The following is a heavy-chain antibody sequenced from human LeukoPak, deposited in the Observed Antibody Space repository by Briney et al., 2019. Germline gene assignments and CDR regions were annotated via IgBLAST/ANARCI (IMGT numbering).Heavy chain of an antibody. CDR3: ARQWIAARTYFDY. J-gene: IGHJ4*02. Sequence: ESLKISCKGSGYSFTSYWIGWVRQMPGKGLEWMGIIYPGNSDTRYSRSFQGQVTISADKSISTAYLQGSSLKASDTAMYYCARQWIAARTYFDYWGQGTLVTVPS. CDR1: GYSFTSYW. V-gene: IGHV5-51*01. D-gene: IGHD6-6*01. CDR2: IYPGNSDT.